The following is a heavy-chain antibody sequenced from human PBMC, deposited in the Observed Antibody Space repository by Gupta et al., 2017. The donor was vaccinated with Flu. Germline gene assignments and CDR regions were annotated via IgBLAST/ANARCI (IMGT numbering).Heavy chain of an antibody. D-gene: IGHD4-17*01. CDR1: GFTFSTYW. CDR2: INTDGSST. V-gene: IGHV3-74*01. CDR3: ARDYGDAFDY. Sequence: EVQLVESGGGLVQPGGSLRLSCAASGFTFSTYWMHWVRQVPGKGLVWVSRINTDGSSTNYADSVRGRFTISRDNAKNTVYLQMNSLRAEDTAVYYCARDYGDAFDYWGQGTLVTVSS. J-gene: IGHJ4*02.